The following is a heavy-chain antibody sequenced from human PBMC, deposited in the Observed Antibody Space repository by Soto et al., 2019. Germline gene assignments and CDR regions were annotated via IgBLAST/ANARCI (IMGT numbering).Heavy chain of an antibody. D-gene: IGHD3-9*01. CDR3: ARDEGGYDILTGYYKAQHFDY. J-gene: IGHJ4*02. Sequence: ASEEVCNKASGYTFTHFYITWVRQSPGQGLEWMGAISPHNFNTNYAQKFRGRVTLTTEKSTNTAYMDLRSLTSDDTAVYYCARDEGGYDILTGYYKAQHFDYGGQGVPVTVSS. CDR2: ISPHNFNT. CDR1: GYTFTHFY. V-gene: IGHV1-18*01.